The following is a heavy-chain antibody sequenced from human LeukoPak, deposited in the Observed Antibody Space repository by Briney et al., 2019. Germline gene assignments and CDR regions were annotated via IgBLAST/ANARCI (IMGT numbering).Heavy chain of an antibody. Sequence: SETLSLTCTVSGGSISSYYWSWLRQPPGKGLEWIGYIYYSGSTNYNPSLKSRVTISVDTSKNQFSLKLSSVTAADTAVYYCARDRIAAAGTSYYYYGMDVWGQGTTVTVSS. CDR3: ARDRIAAAGTSYYYYGMDV. J-gene: IGHJ6*02. D-gene: IGHD6-13*01. CDR2: IYYSGST. V-gene: IGHV4-59*01. CDR1: GGSISSYY.